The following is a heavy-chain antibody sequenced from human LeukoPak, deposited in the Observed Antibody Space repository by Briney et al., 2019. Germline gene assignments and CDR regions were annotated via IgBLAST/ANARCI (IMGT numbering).Heavy chain of an antibody. D-gene: IGHD3-10*01. CDR3: ARKPNSEYYFDY. J-gene: IGHJ4*02. V-gene: IGHV4-28*01. Sequence: SDTLSLTCAVSDYSLSSNYWWGWIRQPPGKGLEWIGYIYYSGSTYYNPSLGSRATMSVDPSKNQFSLKVSSVTAVDTAVYYCARKPNSEYYFDYWGQGTLVTVSS. CDR1: DYSLSSNYW. CDR2: IYYSGST.